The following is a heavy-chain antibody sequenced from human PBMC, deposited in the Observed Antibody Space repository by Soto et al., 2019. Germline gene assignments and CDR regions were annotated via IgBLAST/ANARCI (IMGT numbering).Heavy chain of an antibody. J-gene: IGHJ4*02. CDR2: IKQDGNEK. D-gene: IGHD3-3*01. CDR1: GFTFSSYW. V-gene: IGHV3-7*05. Sequence: EVQLVESGGGLVQPGGSLRLSCAASGFTFSSYWMSWVRQAPGKGLEWVANIKQDGNEKFYVDSVKGRFTISRDNAKNSLILQINSLTAEDTAVYYCARAKSLAGVYWGQGTLVAV. CDR3: ARAKSLAGVY.